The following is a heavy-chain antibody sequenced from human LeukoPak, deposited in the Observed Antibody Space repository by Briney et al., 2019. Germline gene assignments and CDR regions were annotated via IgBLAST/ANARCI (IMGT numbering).Heavy chain of an antibody. CDR3: ARDTGELLIDY. D-gene: IGHD1-26*01. J-gene: IGHJ4*02. V-gene: IGHV1-69*04. CDR1: GGTFSSYA. Sequence: ASVKVSCKASGGTFSSYAISWVRKAPGQGLEWMGRIIPILGIANYAQKFQGRVTITADKSTSTAYMELSSLRSEDTAVYYCARDTGELLIDYWGQGTLVTVSS. CDR2: IIPILGIA.